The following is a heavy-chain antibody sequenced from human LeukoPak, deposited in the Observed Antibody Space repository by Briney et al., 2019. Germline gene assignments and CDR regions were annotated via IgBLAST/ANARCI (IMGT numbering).Heavy chain of an antibody. CDR2: MNPNSGNT. Sequence: ASVKVSCKASGYTFTSYDINWVRQATGQGLEWMGWMNPNSGNTGYAQKFQGRVTMTRNTSISTAYMELSSLRSEDTAVYYCAKDMAAAAKEVFDYWGQGTLVTVSS. D-gene: IGHD6-13*01. J-gene: IGHJ4*02. CDR3: AKDMAAAAKEVFDY. CDR1: GYTFTSYD. V-gene: IGHV1-8*01.